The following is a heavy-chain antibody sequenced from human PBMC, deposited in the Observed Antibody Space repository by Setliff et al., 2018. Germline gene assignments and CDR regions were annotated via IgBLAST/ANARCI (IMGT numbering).Heavy chain of an antibody. Sequence: ASVKVSCKTSGYTFNTFGISWVRRAPGKGLDWMGWISPYNGDTKSAQKFQGRVTMTIDTSTSTAYVEVRSLTSDDTAVYYCTRDTNIVVVPPHRTAFDIWGQGTRVTVSS. V-gene: IGHV1-18*01. CDR1: GYTFNTFG. CDR3: TRDTNIVVVPPHRTAFDI. J-gene: IGHJ3*02. CDR2: ISPYNGDT. D-gene: IGHD2-2*01.